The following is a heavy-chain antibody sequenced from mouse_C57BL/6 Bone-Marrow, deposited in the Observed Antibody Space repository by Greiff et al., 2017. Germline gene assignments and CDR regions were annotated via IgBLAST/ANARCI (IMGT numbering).Heavy chain of an antibody. V-gene: IGHV1-85*01. J-gene: IGHJ4*01. CDR1: GYTFTGYD. CDR2: IHPRDGST. Sequence: QVQLKESGPELVKPGASVKLSCKASGYTFTGYDINWVKQRPGKGLEWIGWIHPRDGSTKYNEKFKGKATLTVDTSSSTAYLELHRLTSEDSAVYFCAIPGYYGSSGYAKDYWGQGPSATVTA. CDR3: AIPGYYGSSGYAKDY. D-gene: IGHD1-1*01.